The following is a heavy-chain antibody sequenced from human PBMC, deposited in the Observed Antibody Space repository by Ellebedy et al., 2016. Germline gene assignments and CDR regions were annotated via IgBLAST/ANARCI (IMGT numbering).Heavy chain of an antibody. CDR1: GFTFSSYA. CDR3: ARQLGYCSDGNCYFDF. V-gene: IGHV3-23*01. J-gene: IGHJ4*02. Sequence: GESLKISXVASGFTFSSYAMSWVRQAPGKGLEWIAAISSSGGSTYYADSVKGWFTIARDNSKNTLYLQMNSLRAEDTAVYSCARQLGYCSDGNCYFDFWGQGTLVTVSS. D-gene: IGHD2-15*01. CDR2: ISSSGGST.